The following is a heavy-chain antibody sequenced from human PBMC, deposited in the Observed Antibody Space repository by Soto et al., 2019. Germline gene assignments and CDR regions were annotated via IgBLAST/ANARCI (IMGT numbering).Heavy chain of an antibody. CDR1: GFTFTTYA. Sequence: EVQLMESGGGLVQPGGSLRLSCAASGFTFTTYALSWVRQAPGKGLEWVSSISGSGGTTYYADSVKGRFTISRDNSKNTLYLQMNSLRAEDTAVYYCANARSNSWYIFDYWGQGTLVTVSS. V-gene: IGHV3-23*01. CDR3: ANARSNSWYIFDY. D-gene: IGHD2-2*01. J-gene: IGHJ4*02. CDR2: ISGSGGTT.